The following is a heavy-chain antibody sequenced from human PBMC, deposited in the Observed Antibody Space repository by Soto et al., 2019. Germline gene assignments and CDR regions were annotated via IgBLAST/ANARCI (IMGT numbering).Heavy chain of an antibody. J-gene: IGHJ6*02. D-gene: IGHD1-26*01. CDR1: GGTFSSYA. CDR2: IIPIFGTA. CDR3: ARGVSVGATPAV. Sequence: GASVKVACKASGGTFSSYAISWVRQVPGQGLEWMGGIIPIFGTANYAQKFQGRVTITADESTSTAYMELSSLRSEDTAVYYCARGVSVGATPAVWGQGTTVTVSS. V-gene: IGHV1-69*13.